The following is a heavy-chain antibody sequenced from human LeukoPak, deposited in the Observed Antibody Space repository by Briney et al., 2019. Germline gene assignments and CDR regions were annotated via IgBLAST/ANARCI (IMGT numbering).Heavy chain of an antibody. CDR3: ARGYYYDSSGYWHDAFDI. V-gene: IGHV4-59*08. Sequence: SETLSLTCTVSGGSISSYYWSWIRQPPGKGLERIGYIYYSGSTNYNPSLKSRVTISVDTSKNQFSLKLSSVTAADTAVYYCARGYYYDSSGYWHDAFDIWGQGTMVTASS. CDR2: IYYSGST. CDR1: GGSISSYY. D-gene: IGHD3-22*01. J-gene: IGHJ3*02.